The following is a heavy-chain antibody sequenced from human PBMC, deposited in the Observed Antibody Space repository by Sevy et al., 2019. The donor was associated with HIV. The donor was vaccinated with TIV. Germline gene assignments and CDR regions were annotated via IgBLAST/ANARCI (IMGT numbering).Heavy chain of an antibody. D-gene: IGHD3-22*01. Sequence: GGSLRLSCAASGFTFSSYAMSWVRQAPGKGLEWVSAISVSGGSTYYADSVKGRLTISRDNSKNTLYLQMNSLRAEDTAVYYCAKDPYYYDSSGYADYWGQGTLVTVSS. CDR1: GFTFSSYA. CDR3: AKDPYYYDSSGYADY. CDR2: ISVSGGST. V-gene: IGHV3-23*01. J-gene: IGHJ4*02.